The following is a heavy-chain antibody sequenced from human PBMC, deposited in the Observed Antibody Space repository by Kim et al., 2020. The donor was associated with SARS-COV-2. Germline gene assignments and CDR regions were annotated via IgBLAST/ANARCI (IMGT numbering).Heavy chain of an antibody. CDR2: INHSGST. D-gene: IGHD6-13*01. CDR1: GGSFSGYY. Sequence: SETLSLTCAVYGGSFSGYYWSWIRQPPGKGLEWIGEINHSGSTNYNPSLKSRVTISVDTSKNQFSLKLSSVTAADTAVYYCARGAPQFYSSSWYRYYYMDVWGKGTTVTVSS. CDR3: ARGAPQFYSSSWYRYYYMDV. J-gene: IGHJ6*03. V-gene: IGHV4-34*01.